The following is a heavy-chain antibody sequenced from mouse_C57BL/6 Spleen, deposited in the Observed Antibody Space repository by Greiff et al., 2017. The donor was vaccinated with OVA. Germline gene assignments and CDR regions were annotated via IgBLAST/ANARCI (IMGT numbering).Heavy chain of an antibody. Sequence: VQLQQPGAELAKPGASVQLSCKASGYTFTSYWMPWVKQRPGQGLEWIGYINPSSGYTKYNQKFKDKATLTADKSSSTAYMQLSSLTYEDSAVYYCASPNSTVGYFDVWGTGTTVTVAA. CDR1: GYTFTSYW. V-gene: IGHV1-7*01. J-gene: IGHJ1*03. D-gene: IGHD2-1*01. CDR3: ASPNSTVGYFDV. CDR2: INPSSGYT.